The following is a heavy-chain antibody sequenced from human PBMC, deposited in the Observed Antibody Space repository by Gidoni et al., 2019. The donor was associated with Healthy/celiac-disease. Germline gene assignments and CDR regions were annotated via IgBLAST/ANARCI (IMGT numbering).Heavy chain of an antibody. V-gene: IGHV3-9*01. CDR3: VGDSLGY. Sequence: EVQLVASAGGVVQPGRSLRLSCAASGFTFDDYAMHWVRQAPGKGLEWVSGISWNSGSIGYADSVKGRFTISRDNAKNSLYLQMNSLRAEDTALYYCVGDSLGYWGQGTLVTVSS. CDR2: ISWNSGSI. J-gene: IGHJ4*02. CDR1: GFTFDDYA. D-gene: IGHD4-17*01.